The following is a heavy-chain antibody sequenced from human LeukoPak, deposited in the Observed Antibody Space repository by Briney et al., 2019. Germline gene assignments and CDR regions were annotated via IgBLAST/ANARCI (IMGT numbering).Heavy chain of an antibody. J-gene: IGHJ5*02. V-gene: IGHV1-69*13. Sequence: ASVKVSCKASGGTFSSYAISWVRQAPGQGLEWMGGIIPIFGTANYAQKFQGRVTITADESTSTAYMELSRLRSEDTAVYYCAREDQLLYVNWFDPWGQGTLVTVSS. CDR2: IIPIFGTA. CDR1: GGTFSSYA. CDR3: AREDQLLYVNWFDP. D-gene: IGHD2-2*02.